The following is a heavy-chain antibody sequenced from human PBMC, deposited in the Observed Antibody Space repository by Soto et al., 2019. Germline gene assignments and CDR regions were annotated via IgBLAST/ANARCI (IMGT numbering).Heavy chain of an antibody. Sequence: GGSLRLSCAASGFTFSSYGMHWVRQAPCKGLEWVAVIWYDGSNKYYADSVKGRFTISRDNSKNTLYLQMNSLRAEDTAVYYCAREPRYSGYDISRFFCGGDCYSPGYYYYGMDVWGQGT. CDR2: IWYDGSNK. D-gene: IGHD2-21*02. V-gene: IGHV3-33*01. CDR1: GFTFSSYG. CDR3: AREPRYSGYDISRFFCGGDCYSPGYYYYGMDV. J-gene: IGHJ6*02.